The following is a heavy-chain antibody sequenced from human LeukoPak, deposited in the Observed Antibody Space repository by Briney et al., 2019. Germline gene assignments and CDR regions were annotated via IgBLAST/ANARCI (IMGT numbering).Heavy chain of an antibody. CDR1: GGTFSSYA. V-gene: IGHV1-69*04. CDR3: ARDSAYYGSGSGPPNWYFDL. CDR2: IIPILGIA. Sequence: SVKVSCKASGGTFSSYAISWVRQAPGQGLEWMGRIIPILGIANYAQKFQGRVTITADKSTSTAYMELSSLRSEDTAVYYCARDSAYYGSGSGPPNWYFDLWGRGTLVTVSS. J-gene: IGHJ2*01. D-gene: IGHD3-10*01.